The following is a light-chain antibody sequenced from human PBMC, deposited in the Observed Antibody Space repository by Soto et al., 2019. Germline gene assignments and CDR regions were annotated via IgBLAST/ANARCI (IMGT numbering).Light chain of an antibody. CDR3: QVWDRSSDHRVV. J-gene: IGLJ2*01. CDR1: NIGTKS. Sequence: SSELTQPPSVSVAPGKTARISCERNNIGTKSVHWYQQKPGQAPVLVIYYDSARPSGIPERFSGSNAGNTATLTISTVEAGDEADYYCQVWDRSSDHRVVFGGGTKVTAL. V-gene: IGLV3-21*04. CDR2: YDS.